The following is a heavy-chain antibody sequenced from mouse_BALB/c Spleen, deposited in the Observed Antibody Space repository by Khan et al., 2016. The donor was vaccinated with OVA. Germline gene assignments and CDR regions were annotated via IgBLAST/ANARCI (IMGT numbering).Heavy chain of an antibody. Sequence: LQQPGSELVSPGASVKLSCKTSGYTFSTYWMHWVKQRPGQGLKWIGNIYPGSGSPNYDEKFKSKATLTVDTSSTTAYMQLSSLTSEDSAVYYVARGTTAPYVMDYWGQGTSVTVSS. CDR2: IYPGSGSP. CDR3: ARGTTAPYVMDY. J-gene: IGHJ4*01. CDR1: GYTFSTYW. V-gene: IGHV1S22*01. D-gene: IGHD1-2*01.